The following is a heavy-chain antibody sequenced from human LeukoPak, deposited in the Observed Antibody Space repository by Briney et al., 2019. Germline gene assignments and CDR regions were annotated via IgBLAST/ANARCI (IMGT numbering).Heavy chain of an antibody. D-gene: IGHD3-16*01. J-gene: IGHJ4*02. Sequence: SETLSLTCTVSGGSISSGDSYWSWIRHPPGKGLEWIGEINHSGSTNYNPSLKSRVTISVDTSKNQFSLKLSSVTAADTAVYYCARHVPSGGGIDYWGQGTLVTVSS. CDR2: INHSGST. CDR1: GGSISSGDSY. CDR3: ARHVPSGGGIDY. V-gene: IGHV4-39*01.